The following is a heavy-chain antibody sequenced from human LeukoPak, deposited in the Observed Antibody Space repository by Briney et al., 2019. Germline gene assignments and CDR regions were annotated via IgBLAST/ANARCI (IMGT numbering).Heavy chain of an antibody. Sequence: PSETLSLTCAVYGGSFSGYYWSWIRQPPGKGLEWIGEINHSGSTNYNPSLKSRVTISVDTSKNQFSLKLSSVTAADTAVYYCARGCHITVPTSGWFAPWGKGTLVTVSS. J-gene: IGHJ5*02. D-gene: IGHD4-17*01. CDR2: INHSGST. V-gene: IGHV4-34*01. CDR1: GGSFSGYY. CDR3: ARGCHITVPTSGWFAP.